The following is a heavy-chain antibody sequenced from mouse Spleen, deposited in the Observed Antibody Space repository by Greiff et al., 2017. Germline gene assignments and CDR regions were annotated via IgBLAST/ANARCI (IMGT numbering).Heavy chain of an antibody. V-gene: IGHV1-4*01. Sequence: VKLMESGAELARPGASVKMSCKASGYTFTSYTMHWVKQRPGQGLEWIGYINPSSGYTKYNQKFKDKATLTADKSSSTAYMQLSSLTSEDSAVYYCARTYYDGSYGAYWGQGTLVTGSA. J-gene: IGHJ3*01. CDR2: INPSSGYT. CDR3: ARTYYDGSYGAY. D-gene: IGHD1-1*01. CDR1: GYTFTSYT.